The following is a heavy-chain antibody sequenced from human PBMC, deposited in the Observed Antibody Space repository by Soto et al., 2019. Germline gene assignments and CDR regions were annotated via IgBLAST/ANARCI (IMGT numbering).Heavy chain of an antibody. CDR2: ISGSGGST. CDR3: AKASQIVVVITSYFDY. J-gene: IGHJ4*02. CDR1: GFTFSSYA. Sequence: GSLRLSCAASGFTFSSYAMSWVRQAPGKGLEWVSAISGSGGSTYYADSVKGRFTISRDNSKNTLYLQMNSLRAEDTAVYYCAKASQIVVVITSYFDYWGQGTLVTVSS. V-gene: IGHV3-23*01. D-gene: IGHD3-22*01.